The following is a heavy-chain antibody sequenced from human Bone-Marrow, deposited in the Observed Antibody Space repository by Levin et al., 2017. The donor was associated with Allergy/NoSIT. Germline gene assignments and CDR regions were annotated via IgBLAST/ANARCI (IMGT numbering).Heavy chain of an antibody. CDR1: GFMFNDHW. J-gene: IGHJ4*02. CDR2: INRDGTTT. Sequence: GGSLRLSCVASGFMFNDHWMHWVRQAPGKGLVWVSRINRDGTTTKYADSVKGRFTISRDNAKNTLYLQINSLRGDDTAVYFCVREASRYYFDSWGQGALVTVSS. CDR3: VREASRYYFDS. V-gene: IGHV3-74*01.